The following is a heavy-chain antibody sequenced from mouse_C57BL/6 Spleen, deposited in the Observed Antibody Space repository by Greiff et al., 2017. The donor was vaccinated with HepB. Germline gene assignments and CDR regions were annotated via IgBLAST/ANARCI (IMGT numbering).Heavy chain of an antibody. CDR2: FHPYDDDT. V-gene: IGHV1-47*01. D-gene: IGHD1-1*01. CDR1: GYTFTTYP. J-gene: IGHJ1*03. Sequence: QVQLQQSGAELVKPGASVKMSCKASGYTFTTYPIEWMKQNPGKSLEWIGNFHPYDDDTKYNEKFKGKATLTVEKSSSTVYLELSRLTSDDSAVYDCARGEKYGSSAFDVWGTGTTVTVSS. CDR3: ARGEKYGSSAFDV.